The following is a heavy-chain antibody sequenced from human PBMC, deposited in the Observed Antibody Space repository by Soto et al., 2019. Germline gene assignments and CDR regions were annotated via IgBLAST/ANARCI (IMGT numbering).Heavy chain of an antibody. D-gene: IGHD3-22*01. Sequence: EVQLLESGGGLVQPGGSLRLSCAASGFTFSSYAMSWVRQAPGKGLEWVSAISGSGGSTYYADSVKVRYTTSRDNSKNTRYLQMNSLRAEDTAVYYCAKGFSSGYSLDYWGQGTLVTVSS. J-gene: IGHJ4*02. CDR2: ISGSGGST. CDR1: GFTFSSYA. V-gene: IGHV3-23*01. CDR3: AKGFSSGYSLDY.